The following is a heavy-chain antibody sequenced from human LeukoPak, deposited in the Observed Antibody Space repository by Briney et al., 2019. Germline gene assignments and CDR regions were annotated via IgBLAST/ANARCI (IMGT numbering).Heavy chain of an antibody. Sequence: ASVKVSCKASGYTFISYAMHWVRQAPGQRLEWMGWINAGNGNTEYSQKFQGRVIITRDTSATIAYMELSRLRSEDTAVYYCARGVEASSGWYVIDYWGQGTLVIVSS. D-gene: IGHD6-19*01. V-gene: IGHV1-3*01. CDR3: ARGVEASSGWYVIDY. CDR1: GYTFISYA. J-gene: IGHJ4*02. CDR2: INAGNGNT.